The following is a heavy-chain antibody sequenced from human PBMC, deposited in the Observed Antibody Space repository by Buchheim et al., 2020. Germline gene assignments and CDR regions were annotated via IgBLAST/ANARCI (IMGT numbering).Heavy chain of an antibody. V-gene: IGHV3-30*18. J-gene: IGHJ4*02. D-gene: IGHD3-22*01. Sequence: QVQLVESGGGVVQPGRSLRLSCAASGFTFSSYGMHWVRQAPGKGLGWVAVISYDGSNKYYADSVKGRFTISRDTSKNTLYLQMNSLRAEDTAVYYCAKVGSGYYYVEYFDYWGQGTL. CDR1: GFTFSSYG. CDR3: AKVGSGYYYVEYFDY. CDR2: ISYDGSNK.